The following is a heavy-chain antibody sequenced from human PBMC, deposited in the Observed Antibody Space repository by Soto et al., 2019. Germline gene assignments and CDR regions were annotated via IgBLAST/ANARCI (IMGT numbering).Heavy chain of an antibody. J-gene: IGHJ4*02. CDR1: GYTFASYA. CDR3: ARDHPPPDY. Sequence: QVQLVQSGAEVKKPGASVKVSCKASGYTFASYAIIWMRQAPGQGLEWMGWISAYNGNTNYAQKLQGRVTMTTDPTKSTAYMELRSLRADDTAVYYCARDHPPPDYWGQGTLVTVSS. V-gene: IGHV1-18*01. CDR2: ISAYNGNT.